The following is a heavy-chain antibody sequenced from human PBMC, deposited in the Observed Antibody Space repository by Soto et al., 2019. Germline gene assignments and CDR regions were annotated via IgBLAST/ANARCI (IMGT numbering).Heavy chain of an antibody. Sequence: GGSLRLSCAASGVTVSSNYMSWVRQVPGKGLEWVSVIYSGGSTYYADSVKGRFTISRDNSKNTLYLQMNSLRAEDTAVYYCARTGYYYGSGVLGVWGQGTMVTVSS. V-gene: IGHV3-66*01. CDR2: IYSGGST. CDR1: GVTVSSNY. D-gene: IGHD3-10*01. J-gene: IGHJ3*01. CDR3: ARTGYYYGSGVLGV.